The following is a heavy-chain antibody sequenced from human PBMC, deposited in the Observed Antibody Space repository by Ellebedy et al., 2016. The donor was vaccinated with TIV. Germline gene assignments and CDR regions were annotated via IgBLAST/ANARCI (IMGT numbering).Heavy chain of an antibody. CDR3: AREFLGTPIRSPVIDY. D-gene: IGHD2/OR15-2a*01. V-gene: IGHV3-33*01. J-gene: IGHJ4*02. Sequence: PGGSLRLSCAASGFTFSRYAMHWVRQAPGKGLEWVAVIWFDGSHAYYADSVKGRFTISRDNPKNTLYLQMNSLGADDTAVYYCAREFLGTPIRSPVIDYWGQGTLVTVSS. CDR2: IWFDGSHA. CDR1: GFTFSRYA.